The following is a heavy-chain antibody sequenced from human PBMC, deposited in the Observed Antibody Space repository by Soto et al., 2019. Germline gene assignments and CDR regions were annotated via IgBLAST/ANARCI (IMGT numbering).Heavy chain of an antibody. Sequence: SETLSLTCTVSGGSISSSSYYWGWIRQPPGKGLEWIGSIYYSGSTYYNPSLKSRVTISVDTSKNQFSLKLSSVTAADTAVYYCARPNGPRGGVPAGGYYMDVWGKGTTVTVSS. CDR2: IYYSGST. D-gene: IGHD2-2*01. J-gene: IGHJ6*03. CDR3: ARPNGPRGGVPAGGYYMDV. V-gene: IGHV4-39*01. CDR1: GGSISSSSYY.